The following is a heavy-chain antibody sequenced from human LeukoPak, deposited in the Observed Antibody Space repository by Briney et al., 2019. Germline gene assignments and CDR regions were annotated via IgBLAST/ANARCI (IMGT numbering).Heavy chain of an antibody. CDR2: IYYSGST. CDR1: GGSIRRYY. D-gene: IGHD3-10*01. V-gene: IGHV4-59*08. CDR3: ARQGAGVPFDY. J-gene: IGHJ4*02. Sequence: SETLSLTCTVSGGSIRRYYWSWTRQPPGKGLEWIGYIYYSGSTNYNPSLKSRVTISVDTSKNQFSLKLSSVTAADTAVYYCARQGAGVPFDYWGRGTLVTVSS.